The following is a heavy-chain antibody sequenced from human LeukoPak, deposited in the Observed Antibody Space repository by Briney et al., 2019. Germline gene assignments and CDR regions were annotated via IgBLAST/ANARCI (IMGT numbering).Heavy chain of an antibody. Sequence: SVKVSCKVAGGTINNFAISWVRQAPGQGLEWMGGLSPVLAAYAQKFQGRVTITADESTDTVYMELGSLTSEDTATYFCARDREISARPGGWFDPWGQGTLVTVSS. CDR1: GGTINNFA. CDR3: ARDREISARPGGWFDP. CDR2: LSPVLA. V-gene: IGHV1-69*13. D-gene: IGHD6-6*01. J-gene: IGHJ5*02.